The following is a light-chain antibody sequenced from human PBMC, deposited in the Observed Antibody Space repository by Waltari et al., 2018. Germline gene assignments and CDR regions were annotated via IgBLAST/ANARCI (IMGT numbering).Light chain of an antibody. J-gene: IGKJ1*01. CDR1: QSIRSN. V-gene: IGKV3-15*01. CDR2: GAS. CDR3: QQYDNWLGT. Sequence: EIVMTQSPATLSVFPGDRATLSCRASQSIRSNLAWYQHKPGQAPRLLIYGASTRATGIPARFSGSGSGKEFTLTISRLQAEDFADYCCQQYDNWLGTFGQGTKVEIK.